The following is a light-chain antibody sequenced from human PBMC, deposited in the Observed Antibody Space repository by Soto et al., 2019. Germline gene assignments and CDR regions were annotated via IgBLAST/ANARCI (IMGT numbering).Light chain of an antibody. V-gene: IGLV1-44*01. Sequence: QSVLTQPPSASGTPGQRVTISCSGSSSNIGSNTVNWYQQLPGTAPKLLMYTNNQRPSWGPDRFSGSKSGTSGSLAISGLQSEDEADYDCAALDDSLNGVVFGGGTKLTVL. CDR2: TNN. J-gene: IGLJ2*01. CDR3: AALDDSLNGVV. CDR1: SSNIGSNT.